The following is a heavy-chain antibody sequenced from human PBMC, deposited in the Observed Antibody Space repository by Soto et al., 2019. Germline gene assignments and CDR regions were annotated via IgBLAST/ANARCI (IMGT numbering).Heavy chain of an antibody. J-gene: IGHJ4*01. Sequence: QVQLQESGPGLVKPSGTLSLTCTVSGGSISNNNWWSWVRQTPEKGLEWIGQIYHSGNTNYNPSLKSRVSMSVDKSKNQFSLQMNSATAADTAVYYCARFLPGFVGENEAFDFWGHGTLVTVSS. CDR2: IYHSGNT. V-gene: IGHV4-4*02. CDR1: GGSISNNNW. D-gene: IGHD3-3*01. CDR3: ARFLPGFVGENEAFDF.